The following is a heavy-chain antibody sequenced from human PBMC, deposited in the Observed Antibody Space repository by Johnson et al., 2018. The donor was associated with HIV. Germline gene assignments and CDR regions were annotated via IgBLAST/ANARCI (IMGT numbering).Heavy chain of an antibody. CDR1: GFTVSSNY. CDR2: INTGGGT. J-gene: IGHJ3*02. D-gene: IGHD1-26*01. Sequence: MLLVESGGGLVQPGGSLILSCAASGFTVSSNYMRWVRHAPGKGLEWVSVINTGGGTYYADSVKGRFTISRDNSKNTLFLQMNSLRAEDTAVYYCAKDRVGATSPQAQNAFDIWGQGTMVTVSS. V-gene: IGHV3-66*02. CDR3: AKDRVGATSPQAQNAFDI.